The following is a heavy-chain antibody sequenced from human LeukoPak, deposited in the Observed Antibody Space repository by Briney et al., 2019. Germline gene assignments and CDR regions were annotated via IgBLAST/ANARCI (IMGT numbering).Heavy chain of an antibody. CDR1: DFSFITYA. V-gene: IGHV3-23*01. CDR2: ISGGGDAT. CDR3: AGDKQGGLLWFGDPYYYYYMDV. D-gene: IGHD3-10*01. Sequence: TGGSLRLSCAASDFSFITYAMSWVRQAPGKGLEWVSTISGGGDATYYTDSVKGRFTISRDNSKNTLYLQMNSLRVEDTAVYYCAGDKQGGLLWFGDPYYYYYMDVWGKGTTVTVSS. J-gene: IGHJ6*03.